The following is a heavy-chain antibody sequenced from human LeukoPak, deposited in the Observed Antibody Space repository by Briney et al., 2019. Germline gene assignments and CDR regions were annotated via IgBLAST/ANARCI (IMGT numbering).Heavy chain of an antibody. CDR1: GYTFTSYY. Sequence: ASVKVSCKASGYTFTSYYMHWVRQAPGQGLEWMGIINPSGGSTSYAQKFQGRVTMTRDTSTSTVYMELSSLRSEDTAVYYCARGLTMVRGSPYYYGMDVWGQGTTVTVSS. D-gene: IGHD3-10*01. CDR3: ARGLTMVRGSPYYYGMDV. CDR2: INPSGGST. J-gene: IGHJ6*02. V-gene: IGHV1-46*01.